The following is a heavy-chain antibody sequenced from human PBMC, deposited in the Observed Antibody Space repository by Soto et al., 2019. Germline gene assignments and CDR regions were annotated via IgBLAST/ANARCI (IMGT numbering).Heavy chain of an antibody. CDR2: INHTGDT. V-gene: IGHV4-34*01. CDR3: AREVYYDILTGYYRAYYGMDV. CDR1: GGSFTAHY. D-gene: IGHD3-9*01. Sequence: SETLSLTCAVYGGSFTAHYWNWIRQTLGQGLEWIGEINHTGDTNYNPSLKGRVTMSVDTSKNQFSLQLRSVTAADTAVYYCAREVYYDILTGYYRAYYGMDVWGQGTTVTVSS. J-gene: IGHJ6*02.